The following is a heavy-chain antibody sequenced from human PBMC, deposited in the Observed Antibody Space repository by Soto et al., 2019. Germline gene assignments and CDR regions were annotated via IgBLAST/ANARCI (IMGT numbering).Heavy chain of an antibody. CDR2: IWYDGSNK. CDR3: ASSIH. CDR1: GFPFSSYG. J-gene: IGHJ4*02. V-gene: IGHV3-33*01. Sequence: QVQLVESGGGVVQPGRSLRLSCAASGFPFSSYGMHWVRQAPGRGLDWVAVIWYDGSNKDYSDSVKGRFTISRDNSKNTLYLQMNNLRADDTAVYYCASSIHWGQGTLVTVSS.